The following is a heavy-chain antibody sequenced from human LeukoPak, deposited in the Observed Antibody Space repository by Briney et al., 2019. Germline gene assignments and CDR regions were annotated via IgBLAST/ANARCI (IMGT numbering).Heavy chain of an antibody. D-gene: IGHD1-26*01. CDR3: AKASIVGATTAIDY. Sequence: GGSLRLSCEASGFTFSSYGMHWVRQAPGKGLEWVAVISYDGSNKYYADSVKGRFTISRDNSKNTLYLQMNSLRAEDTAVYYCAKASIVGATTAIDYWGQGTLVTVSS. V-gene: IGHV3-30*18. CDR1: GFTFSSYG. CDR2: ISYDGSNK. J-gene: IGHJ4*02.